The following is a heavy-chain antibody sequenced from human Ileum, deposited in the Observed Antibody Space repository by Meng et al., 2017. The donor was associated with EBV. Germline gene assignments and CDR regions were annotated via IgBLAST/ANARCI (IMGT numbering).Heavy chain of an antibody. CDR2: INANSGDT. CDR3: TVAMGDINAGWEYYFDF. D-gene: IGHD3-16*01. CDR1: GYTFTTYA. V-gene: IGHV1-2*06. J-gene: IGHJ4*02. Sequence: QGQLVQSGSGLKKPGASVKVSCKASGYTFTTYAMNWVRQAPGQGLEWMGQINANSGDTKYSQKFQGRVTVTRDTSISTAYMELSRLTSDDAALYYCTVAMGDINAGWEYYFDFWGQGTLVTVSS.